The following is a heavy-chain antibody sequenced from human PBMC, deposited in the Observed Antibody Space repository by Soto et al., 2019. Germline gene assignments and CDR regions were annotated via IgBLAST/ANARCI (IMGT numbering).Heavy chain of an antibody. J-gene: IGHJ4*02. D-gene: IGHD6-13*01. CDR2: ISGSGGST. CDR3: ATYSSSWQSKGSGWYLGPDEQYFDY. V-gene: IGHV3-23*01. CDR1: GFTFSSYA. Sequence: GSLRLSWAASGFTFSSYAMSWVRQAPGKGLEWVSAISGSGGSTYYADSVKGRFTISRDNSKNTLYLQMNSLRAEDTAVYYCATYSSSWQSKGSGWYLGPDEQYFDYWGQGTLVTVSS.